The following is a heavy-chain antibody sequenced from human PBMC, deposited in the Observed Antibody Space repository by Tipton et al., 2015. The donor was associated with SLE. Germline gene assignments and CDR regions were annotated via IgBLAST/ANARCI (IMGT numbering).Heavy chain of an antibody. CDR3: ARDARGSSHFDY. V-gene: IGHV4-38-2*02. CDR2: VHHSGST. Sequence: TLSLTCSVSGYAISSGYYWGWIRQSPGMGLEWIGSVHHSGSTDYNPSLKSRVIMSVDTSKNQFSLKLSSVTAADTAVYYCARDARGSSHFDYWGQGTLVTVSS. J-gene: IGHJ4*02. D-gene: IGHD2-15*01. CDR1: GYAISSGYY.